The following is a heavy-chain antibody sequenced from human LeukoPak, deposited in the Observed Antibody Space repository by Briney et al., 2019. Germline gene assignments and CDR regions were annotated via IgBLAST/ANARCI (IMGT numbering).Heavy chain of an antibody. D-gene: IGHD1-14*01. CDR1: GYTFTSYD. CDR2: MNPNSGNT. Sequence: ASVKVSCKASGYTFTSYDINWVRQATGQGLEWMGWMNPNSGNTGYAQKFQGRVTMTRNTSISTAYMELSSLRSEDTAVYYCARGGDNSGIRDYRGQGTLVTVSS. J-gene: IGHJ4*02. CDR3: ARGGDNSGIRDY. V-gene: IGHV1-8*01.